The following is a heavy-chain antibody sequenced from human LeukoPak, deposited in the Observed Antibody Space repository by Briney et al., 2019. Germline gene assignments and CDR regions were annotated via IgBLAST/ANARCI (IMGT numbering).Heavy chain of an antibody. D-gene: IGHD1-26*01. Sequence: PGGSLRLPCAASGFTFSSYEMNWVRQAPGKGLEWVSYISSSGSTIYYADSVKGRFTISRDNAKNSLYLQMNSLRAEDTAVYYCARAYQGGSYDDWGQGTLVTVSS. V-gene: IGHV3-48*03. J-gene: IGHJ4*02. CDR2: ISSSGSTI. CDR3: ARAYQGGSYDD. CDR1: GFTFSSYE.